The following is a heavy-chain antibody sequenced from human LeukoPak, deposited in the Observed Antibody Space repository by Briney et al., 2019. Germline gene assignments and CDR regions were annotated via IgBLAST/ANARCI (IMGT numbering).Heavy chain of an antibody. CDR2: ITSTSTYI. D-gene: IGHD6-6*01. CDR3: AKERPHGMVV. Sequence: GGSLRLSCAASGFTFSSYNMNWVRQAPGKGLEWVSTITSTSTYIAYADSVKGRFTISRDNADNSLYLQMNSLRNDDTAVYYCAKERPHGMVVWGQGTSVTVSS. V-gene: IGHV3-21*01. CDR1: GFTFSSYN. J-gene: IGHJ6*02.